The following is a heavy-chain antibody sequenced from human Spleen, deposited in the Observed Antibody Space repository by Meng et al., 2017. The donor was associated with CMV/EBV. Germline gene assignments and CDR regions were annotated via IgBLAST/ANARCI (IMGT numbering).Heavy chain of an antibody. D-gene: IGHD6-19*01. CDR2: IFPSDSDT. CDR1: GYSFTSYW. V-gene: IGHV5-51*01. Sequence: GEALKISCKGSGYSFTSYWIGWVRQMPGKGLEWMGLIFPSDSDTRYSPSFQSHVTISADKSISTAYLQWSSLKASDTAIYYCTRREYASAWTPDYWGQGTLVTVSS. CDR3: TRREYASAWTPDY. J-gene: IGHJ4*02.